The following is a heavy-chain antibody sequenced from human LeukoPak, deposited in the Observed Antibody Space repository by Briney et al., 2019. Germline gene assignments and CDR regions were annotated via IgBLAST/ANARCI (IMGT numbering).Heavy chain of an antibody. J-gene: IGHJ4*02. CDR2: IYYSGST. CDR1: SGSICSYY. Sequence: SETLSLTCTLSSGSICSYYWSWIRQPPGKGLEWIGYIYYSGSTNYNPSLKSRATISVDTSKNQFSLKLSSVTAADTAVYYCARQAGYNYMYYYFDYWGQGTLVTVSS. V-gene: IGHV4-59*08. CDR3: ARQAGYNYMYYYFDY. D-gene: IGHD5-12*01.